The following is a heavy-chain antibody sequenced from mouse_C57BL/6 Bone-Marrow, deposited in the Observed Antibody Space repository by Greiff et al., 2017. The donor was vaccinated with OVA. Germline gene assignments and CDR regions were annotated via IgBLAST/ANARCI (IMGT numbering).Heavy chain of an antibody. CDR1: GYTFTSYG. CDR3: AGITTVVEGAWFAY. Sequence: EVKLQQSGAELVRPGSSVKMSCKPSGYTFTSYGINWVKQRPGQGLEWIGYIYIGNGYTEYNEKFKGKATLTSDTSSSTAYMQLSSLTSEDSAVYYCAGITTVVEGAWFAYWGQGTLVTVSA. V-gene: IGHV1-58*01. D-gene: IGHD1-1*01. CDR2: IYIGNGYT. J-gene: IGHJ3*01.